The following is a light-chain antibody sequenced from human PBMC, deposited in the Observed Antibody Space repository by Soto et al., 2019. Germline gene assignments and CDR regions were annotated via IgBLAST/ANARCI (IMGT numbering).Light chain of an antibody. CDR3: QQIYSTPLT. J-gene: IGKJ4*01. CDR1: QSITTY. CDR2: AAS. V-gene: IGKV1-39*01. Sequence: PMTPFSFSLAGFLWDRGTIPCRASQSITTYLNWYRQKPGKAPKLLIYAASSLQSGVPSRFSGSGSETEFTLSISSLQPEDFATYFCQQIYSTPLTLCGVTKVDIK.